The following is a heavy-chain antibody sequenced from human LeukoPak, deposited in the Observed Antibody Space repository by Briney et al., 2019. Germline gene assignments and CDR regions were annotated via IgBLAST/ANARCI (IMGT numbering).Heavy chain of an antibody. J-gene: IGHJ4*02. V-gene: IGHV3-23*01. CDR1: EFDFSTHA. D-gene: IGHD4-17*01. Sequence: GESLRLSWAASEFDFSTHAMTWVRQAPGKGLEWVSAISISGTKTYYADSVKGRFTISRDNSKNTLYLQMYSLRAEDTAVYYCANEIRPNDYWGQGTLVTVSS. CDR2: ISISGTKT. CDR3: ANEIRPNDY.